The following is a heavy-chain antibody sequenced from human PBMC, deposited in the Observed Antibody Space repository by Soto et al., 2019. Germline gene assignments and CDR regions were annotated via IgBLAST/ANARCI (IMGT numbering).Heavy chain of an antibody. Sequence: SETLSLTCSVSGGSITSNANYWAWFRQPTGRGLEWIGSIYYDGSAYYNPSLKYRATISADTSKNQFSLKVSSVTAADTAVYYCARDAATGDYYYYYYMDVWGKGTTVTVSS. CDR2: IYYDGSA. J-gene: IGHJ6*03. CDR1: GGSITSNANY. V-gene: IGHV4-39*07. D-gene: IGHD3-10*01. CDR3: ARDAATGDYYYYYYMDV.